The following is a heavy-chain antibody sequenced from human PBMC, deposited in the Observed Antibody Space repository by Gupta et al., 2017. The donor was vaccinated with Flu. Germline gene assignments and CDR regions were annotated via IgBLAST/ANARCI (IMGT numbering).Heavy chain of an antibody. V-gene: IGHV1-69*01. CDR3: ARDRGFCSGGDCQRFWFDP. D-gene: IGHD2-21*02. CDR1: GGALGRYA. J-gene: IGHJ5*02. Sequence: QVQLVQSGAEVKKPGSSVKVSCKTSGGALGRYAVSWVRQAPGQGLEWMGGIIPVVGTVDYAQHFQGRVTITADESTDTAFLELNNLKSDDTAVYYCARDRGFCSGGDCQRFWFDPWGQGTLVTVSS. CDR2: IIPVVGTV.